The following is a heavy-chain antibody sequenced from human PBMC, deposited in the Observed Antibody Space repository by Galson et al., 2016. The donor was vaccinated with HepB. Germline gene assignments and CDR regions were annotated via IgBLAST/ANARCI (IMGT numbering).Heavy chain of an antibody. CDR3: ARDYSRSGPMYSYYYMEV. D-gene: IGHD6-13*01. Sequence: SLRLSCAASGFTFTTHTMNWVRQAPGKGLESISYISTHGATIHYADSVKGRFTISRDNSKNTLFLQMTALRVEDTAVYYCARDYSRSGPMYSYYYMEVWGKGTTVTVSS. J-gene: IGHJ6*03. CDR1: GFTFTTHT. CDR2: ISTHGATI. V-gene: IGHV3-48*01.